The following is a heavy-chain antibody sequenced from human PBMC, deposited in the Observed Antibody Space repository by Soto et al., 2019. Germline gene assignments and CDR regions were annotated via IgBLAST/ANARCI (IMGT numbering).Heavy chain of an antibody. CDR3: AKFFGETGGSSGWPWTFHY. CDR2: ISGSGGTT. V-gene: IGHV3-23*01. Sequence: EVQLLESGGGLVQPGRSLRLSCAASGFTFSSYAMSWVRQAPGKGLEWVSAISGSGGTTYYAASVTGRFTISRDNSKNTLFLQMNSLRAEDTAVYYCAKFFGETGGSSGWPWTFHYWGQGTLVTVSS. D-gene: IGHD6-25*01. J-gene: IGHJ4*02. CDR1: GFTFSSYA.